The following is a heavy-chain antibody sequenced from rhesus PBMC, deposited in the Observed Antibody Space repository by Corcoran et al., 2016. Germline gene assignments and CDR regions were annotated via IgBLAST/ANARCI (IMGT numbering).Heavy chain of an antibody. V-gene: IGHV3-118*01. D-gene: IGHD1-26*01. CDR1: GFTFSSSA. CDR3: VNWNYGY. Sequence: EVQLVESGGGLVQPGGSLRLSCAASGFTFSSSAMHWVRHDSGKGLEWVARIRRKSNTYETGYAASVKGRFTISRDDSKNTAYLQMNSLKTEDTAVYYCVNWNYGYWGQGVLVTVSS. J-gene: IGHJ4*01. CDR2: IRRKSNTYET.